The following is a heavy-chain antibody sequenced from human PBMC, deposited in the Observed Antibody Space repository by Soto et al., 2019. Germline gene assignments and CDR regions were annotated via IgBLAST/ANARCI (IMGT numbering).Heavy chain of an antibody. D-gene: IGHD5-12*01. V-gene: IGHV3-49*03. CDR2: IRSKAYGGTT. CDR3: TXXXXXAXTXYYYAMDV. Sequence: SLRLSCTASGFTFGDYAMSWFRQAPGKGLEWVGFIRSKAYGGTTEYAASVKGRFTISRDDSKSIAYLQMNSLKTEDTAVYXXTXXXXXAXTXYYYAMDVWGQGTTVTVXS. J-gene: IGHJ6*02. CDR1: GFTFGDYA.